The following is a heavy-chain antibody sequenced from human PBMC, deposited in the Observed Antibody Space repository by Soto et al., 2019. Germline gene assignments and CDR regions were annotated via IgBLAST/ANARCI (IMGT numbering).Heavy chain of an antibody. V-gene: IGHV3-30-3*01. CDR2: ISYDGSNK. D-gene: IGHD3-16*01. CDR3: ASEXXXAXXXRNLGFDY. CDR1: GFTFSSYA. J-gene: IGHJ4*02. Sequence: QVQLVESGGGVVQPGRSLRLSCAASGFTFSSYAMHWVRHAPGKGLEWVAVISYDGSNKYYADSVKGRFTISRDNSKXXXXXXXXXXXXXXXXXXXCASEXXXAXXXRNLGFDYWGQGTLVTVSS.